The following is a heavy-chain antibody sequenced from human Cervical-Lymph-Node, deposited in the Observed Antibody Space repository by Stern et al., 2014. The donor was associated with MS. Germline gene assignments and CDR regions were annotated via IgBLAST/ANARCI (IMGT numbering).Heavy chain of an antibody. Sequence: EVQLLESGGNLAKPGGSLRLSCAASGFTFINSAMNWVRQAPGKGLEWVSSISSIYYADSVKGRFTISRDNTKNSLSLQMNSLRADDTAVYYCARGYTGNYRAAHDYWGQGTLVTVSS. V-gene: IGHV3-21*01. CDR1: GFTFINSA. CDR3: ARGYTGNYRAAHDY. J-gene: IGHJ4*02. D-gene: IGHD1-26*01. CDR2: ISSI.